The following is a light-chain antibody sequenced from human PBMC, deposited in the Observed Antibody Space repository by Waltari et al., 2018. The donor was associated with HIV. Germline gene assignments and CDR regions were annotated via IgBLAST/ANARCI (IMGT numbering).Light chain of an antibody. V-gene: IGLV1-40*01. Sequence: QSVLTQPPSASGTSGQRVTISCSGSSSNIGSNYVYWYQQLPGTAPKLLIYGNSNRPSGVPDRFSGSKSGTSASLAITGLQAEDEADYYCQSYDSSLSGVVFGGGTKLTVL. CDR2: GNS. CDR1: SSNIGSNY. CDR3: QSYDSSLSGVV. J-gene: IGLJ2*01.